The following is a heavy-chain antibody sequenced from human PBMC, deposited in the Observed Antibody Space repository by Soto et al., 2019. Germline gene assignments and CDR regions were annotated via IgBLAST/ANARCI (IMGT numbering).Heavy chain of an antibody. CDR1: GFTFSSYW. V-gene: IGHV3-74*01. CDR2: INSDGSST. D-gene: IGHD6-13*01. CDR3: ATGLLEHSSSWHDY. J-gene: IGHJ4*02. Sequence: GGSLRLSCAASGFTFSSYWMHWVRQAPGKGLVWVSRINSDGSSTDYADSVKGRFTISRGNAKSTLFLQMNSLRAEDTAVYYCATGLLEHSSSWHDYWGQGTLVTVSS.